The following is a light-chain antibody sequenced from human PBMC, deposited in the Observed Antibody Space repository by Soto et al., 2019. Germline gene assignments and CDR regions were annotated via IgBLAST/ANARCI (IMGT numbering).Light chain of an antibody. Sequence: QSALTQPASVSGSPGQSITISCTGTSSDVGGYNYVSWYQQHPGKAPKLMIYEVSNRPSGVSNRFSGSKSGYTASLTISGLQAEDEADYFCCSYAGSFTYVFGTGTKVTVL. CDR1: SSDVGGYNY. CDR2: EVS. CDR3: CSYAGSFTYV. V-gene: IGLV2-23*02. J-gene: IGLJ1*01.